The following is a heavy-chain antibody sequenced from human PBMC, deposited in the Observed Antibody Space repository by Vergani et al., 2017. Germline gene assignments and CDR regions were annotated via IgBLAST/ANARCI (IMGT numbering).Heavy chain of an antibody. V-gene: IGHV3-23*01. Sequence: EVQLLESGGDLVQPGGSLRLSCAASGFTFNHYAMNWVRQAPGKGLEWVSGISGSGGRTYYAGSVKGRFTISRDSSKNTLYLQMNCLSAGETAVYYCEKANPRNSGYDYLYYYHAMDVWGQGTTFTFSS. D-gene: IGHD5-12*01. J-gene: IGHJ6*02. CDR1: GFTFNHYA. CDR3: EKANPRNSGYDYLYYYHAMDV. CDR2: ISGSGGRT.